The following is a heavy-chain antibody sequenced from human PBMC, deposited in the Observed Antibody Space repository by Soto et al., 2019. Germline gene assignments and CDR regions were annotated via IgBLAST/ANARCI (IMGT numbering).Heavy chain of an antibody. CDR3: ARNWIAAAVTYYYYGMDV. D-gene: IGHD6-13*01. CDR1: GGSFCGYY. CDR2: INHSGST. V-gene: IGHV4-34*01. Sequence: PSGTLSLTCAVYGGSFCGYYWSWIRQPPGKGLEWIGEINHSGSTNYNPSLKSRVTISVDTSKNQFSLKLSSVTAADTAVYYCARNWIAAAVTYYYYGMDVWGQGTTVTVSS. J-gene: IGHJ6*02.